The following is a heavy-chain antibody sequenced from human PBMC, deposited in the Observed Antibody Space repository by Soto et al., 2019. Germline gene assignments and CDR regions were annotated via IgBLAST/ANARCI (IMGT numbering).Heavy chain of an antibody. CDR3: AKDQLRGVRGVITYYYGMDV. Sequence: QVQLVESGGGVDQPGRSLRLSCASSGFTFSSYGMHWVRQAPGKGLEWVAVISYDGSNKYYADSVKGRFTISRDNSKNTLYLQMNSLRAEDTAVYYCAKDQLRGVRGVITYYYGMDVWGQGTTVTVSS. CDR2: ISYDGSNK. D-gene: IGHD3-10*01. CDR1: GFTFSSYG. J-gene: IGHJ6*02. V-gene: IGHV3-30*18.